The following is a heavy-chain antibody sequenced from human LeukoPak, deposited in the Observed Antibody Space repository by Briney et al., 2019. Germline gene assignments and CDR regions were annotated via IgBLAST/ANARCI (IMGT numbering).Heavy chain of an antibody. D-gene: IGHD2-8*02. V-gene: IGHV3-15*01. Sequence: GGSLRLSCAASGFRFSDAWMTCVRQAPGKGLEWVGLIKGKAGGETTHYAAPVKGRFTISRDDSRNTLYLQMNSLKTEDTALYYCAKDVPLTGGRSLLYWGQGTLVSVSS. CDR2: IKGKAGGETT. CDR3: AKDVPLTGGRSLLY. CDR1: GFRFSDAW. J-gene: IGHJ4*02.